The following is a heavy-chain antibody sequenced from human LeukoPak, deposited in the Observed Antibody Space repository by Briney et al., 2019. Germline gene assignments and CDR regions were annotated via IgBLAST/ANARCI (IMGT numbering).Heavy chain of an antibody. D-gene: IGHD3-10*01. CDR2: IYHSGST. CDR3: ARGGNGSGSYYGDFDY. V-gene: IGHV4-30-2*01. Sequence: PSQTLSLTCAVSGGSISGGGYSWSWMRQPPGKGLEWIGYIYHSGSTYYNPSLKSRVTISVDRSKNQFSLKLSSVTAADTAVYYCARGGNGSGSYYGDFDYWGQGTLVTLSS. CDR1: GGSISGGGYS. J-gene: IGHJ4*02.